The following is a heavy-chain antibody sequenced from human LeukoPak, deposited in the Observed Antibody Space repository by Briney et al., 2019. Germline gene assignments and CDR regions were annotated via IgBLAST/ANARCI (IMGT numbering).Heavy chain of an antibody. J-gene: IGHJ1*01. CDR1: GGTFSSYA. V-gene: IGHV1-69*05. CDR2: IIPIFGTA. D-gene: IGHD4-11*01. Sequence: ASVKVSCKASGGTFSSYAISWVRQAPGQGLEWMGGIIPIFGTANYAQKFQGRVTITTDESTSTAYMELSSLRSEDTAVYYCASPHDYSNYEYFQHWGQGTLVTVSS. CDR3: ASPHDYSNYEYFQH.